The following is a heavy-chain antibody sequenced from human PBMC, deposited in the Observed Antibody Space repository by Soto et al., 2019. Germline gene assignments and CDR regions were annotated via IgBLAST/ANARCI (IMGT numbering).Heavy chain of an antibody. CDR1: GGSISSYY. V-gene: IGHV4-59*01. CDR2: IYYSGST. J-gene: IGHJ4*02. D-gene: IGHD4-17*01. Sequence: QSQTLSLTCTVSGGSISSYYWSWIRQPPGKGLEWIGYIYYSGSTNYNPSLKSRVTISVDTSKNQFSLKLSSVTAADTAVYYCARGGYGDYNYFDYWGQGTLVTVSS. CDR3: ARGGYGDYNYFDY.